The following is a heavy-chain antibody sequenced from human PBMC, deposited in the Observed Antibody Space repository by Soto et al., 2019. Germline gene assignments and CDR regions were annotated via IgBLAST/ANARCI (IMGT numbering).Heavy chain of an antibody. CDR1: GFSFSDYV. Sequence: LRLSCAASGFSFSDYVMHWVCQAPGKGLDWVAVMWYHGRDLFYADSVKGRFTISRDNSKNTLYLQMNSLRAEDTAVYYCARDQGGQSGNFIFDTWGQGTLVTVSS. J-gene: IGHJ4*02. V-gene: IGHV3-33*01. CDR3: ARDQGGQSGNFIFDT. CDR2: MWYHGRDL. D-gene: IGHD3-16*01.